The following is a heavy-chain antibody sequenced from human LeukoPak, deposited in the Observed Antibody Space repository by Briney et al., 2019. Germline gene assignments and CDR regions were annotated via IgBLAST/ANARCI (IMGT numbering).Heavy chain of an antibody. CDR1: GGSISSYY. CDR2: IYYSGST. J-gene: IGHJ4*02. CDR3: ARGHDFDY. Sequence: PSETLSLTCTVSGGSISSYYWSWIRQPPGKGLEWIGYIYYSGSTNYNPSLKSRVTISVDTSKNQFSLKLSSVTAADTAVYYCARGHDFDYWGQGTLVTVSS. V-gene: IGHV4-59*08.